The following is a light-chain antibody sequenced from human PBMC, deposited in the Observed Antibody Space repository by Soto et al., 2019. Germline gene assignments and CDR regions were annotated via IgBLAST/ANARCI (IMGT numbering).Light chain of an antibody. V-gene: IGLV2-14*01. CDR3: SSYTSSSTLEVV. CDR2: EVS. CDR1: SSDVGGYNY. Sequence: QSALTQPASVSGSPGQSITISCTGTSSDVGGYNYVSWYQQHPGKAPKLMIYEVSNRPSRVSNRFSGSKSGNTASLTISGLQAEDEADYYCSSYTSSSTLEVVFGGGTQLTVL. J-gene: IGLJ2*01.